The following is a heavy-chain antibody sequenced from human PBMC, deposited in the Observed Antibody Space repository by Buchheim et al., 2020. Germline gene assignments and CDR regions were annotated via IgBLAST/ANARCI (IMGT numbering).Heavy chain of an antibody. D-gene: IGHD4-23*01. CDR2: IIPILGIA. Sequence: QVQLVQSGAEVKKPGSSVKVSCKASGGTFSSYTISWVRQAPGQGLEWMGRIIPILGIANYAQKFQGRVTITADKSTSTAYMELSSLRSEDTAVYYCARDSMVGTTVVNSVSYYYGMDVWGQGTT. CDR1: GGTFSSYT. CDR3: ARDSMVGTTVVNSVSYYYGMDV. V-gene: IGHV1-69*08. J-gene: IGHJ6*02.